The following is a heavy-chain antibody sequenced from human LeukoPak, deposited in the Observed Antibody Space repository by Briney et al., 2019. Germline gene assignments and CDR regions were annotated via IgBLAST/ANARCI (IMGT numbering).Heavy chain of an antibody. CDR2: ISAYNGNT. CDR3: ARGSDIVVVPAGFVATPADDAFDI. J-gene: IGHJ3*02. CDR1: GYTFTSYG. V-gene: IGHV1-18*01. D-gene: IGHD2-2*01. Sequence: ASVKVSCKASGYTFTSYGISWVRQAPGQGLEWMGWISAYNGNTNYAQKLQGRVTMTTDTSTSTAYMELRSLRSEDTAVYYCARGSDIVVVPAGFVATPADDAFDIWGQGTMVTVSS.